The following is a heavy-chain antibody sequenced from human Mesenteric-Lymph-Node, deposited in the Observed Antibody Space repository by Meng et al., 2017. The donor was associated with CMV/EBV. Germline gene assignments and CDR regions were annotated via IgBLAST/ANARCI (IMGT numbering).Heavy chain of an antibody. CDR2: IYSGGSST. CDR1: GFTFSSYA. Sequence: GFTFSSYAMNWVRKAPGKGLEWVSIIYSGGSSTYDADSVNGRFTISRDNSKNTLYLQMNSLRAEDTAVYYCAKVHGSSSLYYFDYWGQGTLVTVSS. D-gene: IGHD6-13*01. J-gene: IGHJ4*02. CDR3: AKVHGSSSLYYFDY. V-gene: IGHV3-23*03.